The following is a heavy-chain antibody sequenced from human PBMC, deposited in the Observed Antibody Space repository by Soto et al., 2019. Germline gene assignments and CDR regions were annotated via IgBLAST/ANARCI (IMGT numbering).Heavy chain of an antibody. J-gene: IGHJ4*02. CDR2: VNPNNGDT. CDR3: AKVSRKGSAIDFDY. V-gene: IGHV1-8*01. Sequence: QVQLVQSGAELKKPGASVKVSCKASGYTFSNYDMNWVRQATGQGPEWIGWVNPNNGDTGYAQKCQGRVTPTTDISTTTAYMELTSLRSEDTAIYYCAKVSRKGSAIDFDYWGQGTLITVSS. CDR1: GYTFSNYD. D-gene: IGHD3-10*01.